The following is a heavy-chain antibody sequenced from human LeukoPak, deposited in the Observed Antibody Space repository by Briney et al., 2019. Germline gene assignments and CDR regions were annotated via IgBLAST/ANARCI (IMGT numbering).Heavy chain of an antibody. CDR3: ARDRPTGYHDY. V-gene: IGHV4-38-2*02. D-gene: IGHD3-9*01. CDR2: INHSGST. CDR1: GYSITSGYY. Sequence: SETLSLTCTVSGYSITSGYYWGWMRQSPGKGVEGFGSINHSGSTDYNPSVKSRVTVSVDTSNNHFSLKLNSITAADTAVYYCARDRPTGYHDYWGQGTLVTVSS. J-gene: IGHJ4*02.